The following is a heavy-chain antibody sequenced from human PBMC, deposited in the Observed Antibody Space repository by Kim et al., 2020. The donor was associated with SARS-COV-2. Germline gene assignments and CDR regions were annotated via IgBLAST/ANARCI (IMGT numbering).Heavy chain of an antibody. CDR1: GYSFSTYW. V-gene: IGHV5-51*07. J-gene: IGHJ4*02. Sequence: GESLKISCKGSGYSFSTYWIAWVHQMPGKGLEWMGVIYPGDSDIRYSPSFQGQVTFSADKSINTAYLQWGSLKASDTAMYHCARAPRGYSYGYFDYWGQG. CDR2: IYPGDSDI. CDR3: ARAPRGYSYGYFDY. D-gene: IGHD5-18*01.